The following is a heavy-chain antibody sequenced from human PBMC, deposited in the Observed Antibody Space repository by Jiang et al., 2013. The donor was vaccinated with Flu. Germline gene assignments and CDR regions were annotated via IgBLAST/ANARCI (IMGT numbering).Heavy chain of an antibody. D-gene: IGHD6-25*01. V-gene: IGHV1-2*06. CDR3: ARAKDRGYEY. Sequence: SGAEVKRPGASVKVACKASGYTFSGHYMHWVRQAPGQGLEWMGRINPNSGATNYAQKFQGRVTMTRDTSITTFYMELSRLASDDAAMYYCARAKDRGYEYWGQGTLVTVSS. CDR1: GYTFSGHY. J-gene: IGHJ4*02. CDR2: INPNSGAT.